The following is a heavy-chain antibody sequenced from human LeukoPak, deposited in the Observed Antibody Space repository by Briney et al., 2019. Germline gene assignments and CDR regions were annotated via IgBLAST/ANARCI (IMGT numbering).Heavy chain of an antibody. D-gene: IGHD5-18*01. J-gene: IGHJ4*02. Sequence: PGGSLRLSCAASGFTFSRYWMHWVRQVPGKGLVWVSRIDSDGSSTTYADSVKGRFTISRGNAQNTLFLQMTSLRAEDTAVYYCARDRGYIPDYWGQGTLVTVSS. CDR3: ARDRGYIPDY. CDR1: GFTFSRYW. CDR2: IDSDGSST. V-gene: IGHV3-74*01.